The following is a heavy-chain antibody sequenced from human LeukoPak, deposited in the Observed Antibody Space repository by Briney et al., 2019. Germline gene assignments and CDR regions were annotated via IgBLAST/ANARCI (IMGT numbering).Heavy chain of an antibody. CDR3: ARDRTGTTPY. CDR1: GYSISSGYY. J-gene: IGHJ4*02. CDR2: IYHSGST. V-gene: IGHV4-38-2*02. D-gene: IGHD1-7*01. Sequence: SETLSLTCTVSGYSISSGYYWGWIRQPPGKGLEWIGSIYHSGSTYYNPSLKSRVTISVDTSKNQFSLKLSSVTAADTAVYYCARDRTGTTPYWGQGTLVTVSS.